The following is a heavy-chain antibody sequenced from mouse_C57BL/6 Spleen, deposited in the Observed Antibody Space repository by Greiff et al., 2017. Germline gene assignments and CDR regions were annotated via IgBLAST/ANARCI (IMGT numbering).Heavy chain of an antibody. J-gene: IGHJ2*01. CDR2: IYPGDGDT. CDR1: GYAFSSSW. D-gene: IGHD4-1*01. CDR3: ARRSNLYYFDY. V-gene: IGHV1-82*01. Sequence: VKLQESGPELVKPGASVKISCKASGYAFSSSWMNWVKQRPGKGLEWIGRIYPGDGDTNYNGKFKGKATLTADKSSSTAYMQLSSLTSEDSAVYFCARRSNLYYFDYWGQGTTLTVSS.